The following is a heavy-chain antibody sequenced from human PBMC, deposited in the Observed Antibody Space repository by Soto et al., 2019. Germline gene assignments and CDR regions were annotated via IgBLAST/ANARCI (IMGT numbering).Heavy chain of an antibody. J-gene: IGHJ4*02. D-gene: IGHD5-18*01. CDR3: ARAHTAMVTEQFDY. V-gene: IGHV4-59*01. CDR2: IYYSGST. Sequence: SETLSLTCTVSCGSISSYYWSWIRQPPGKGLEWIGYIYYSGSTNYNPSLKSRVTISVDTSKNQFSLKLSSVTAADTAVYYCARAHTAMVTEQFDYWGQGTLVTVSS. CDR1: CGSISSYY.